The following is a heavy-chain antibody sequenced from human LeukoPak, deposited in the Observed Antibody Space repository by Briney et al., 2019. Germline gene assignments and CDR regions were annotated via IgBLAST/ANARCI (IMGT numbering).Heavy chain of an antibody. V-gene: IGHV1-2*02. Sequence: GASVKVSCKASGYTFTGYYMHWVRQAPGQGLEWMGWINPNSGGTNYAQKFQGRVTMTRDTSISTAYMELSRLRSDDTAVYYCARDIGSSWYTPRELDYWGQGTLVTVSS. D-gene: IGHD6-13*01. CDR1: GYTFTGYY. CDR3: ARDIGSSWYTPRELDY. J-gene: IGHJ4*02. CDR2: INPNSGGT.